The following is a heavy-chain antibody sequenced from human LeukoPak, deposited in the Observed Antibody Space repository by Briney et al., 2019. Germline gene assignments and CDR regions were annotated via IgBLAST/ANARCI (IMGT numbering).Heavy chain of an antibody. D-gene: IGHD3-10*01. Sequence: ASVKVSCKASGYTFTNYGISWVRQAPGQGLEWMGWISGYNGNTNYAQKLQGRVTMTTDTSTNTAYMELRSLRSDDTAVYYCARDSGERGSGSYLIAYWGQGTLVTVSS. V-gene: IGHV1-18*01. CDR3: ARDSGERGSGSYLIAY. CDR2: ISGYNGNT. CDR1: GYTFTNYG. J-gene: IGHJ4*02.